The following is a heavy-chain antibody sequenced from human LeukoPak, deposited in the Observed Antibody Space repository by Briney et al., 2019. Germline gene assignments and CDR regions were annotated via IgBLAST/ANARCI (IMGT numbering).Heavy chain of an antibody. D-gene: IGHD6-13*01. CDR1: GFSFTTYW. CDR2: IKKDGSDK. CDR3: ARVYSSSWYSGYLYMDV. Sequence: GGSLRLSCAASGFSFTTYWMSWVRQAPGKGLEWVANIKKDGSDKYYVDSVKGRFTISRDNAKKSLYLQMSSLRAEDTAVYYCARVYSSSWYSGYLYMDVWGKGTTVTVSS. V-gene: IGHV3-7*01. J-gene: IGHJ6*03.